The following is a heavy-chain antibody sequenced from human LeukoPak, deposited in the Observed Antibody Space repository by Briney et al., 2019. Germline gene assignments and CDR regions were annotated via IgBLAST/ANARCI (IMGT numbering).Heavy chain of an antibody. D-gene: IGHD2-15*01. CDR2: IIPILGIA. CDR3: ARDGICSGGSCYY. J-gene: IGHJ4*02. V-gene: IGHV1-69*04. Sequence: SVTVSCKSSVCTFISYAISWVRQAPGQGLESMGSIIPILGIANYAQKFQGRVTITADKSTSTAYMELSSLRSEDTAVYYCARDGICSGGSCYYWGQGTLVTVSS. CDR1: VCTFISYA.